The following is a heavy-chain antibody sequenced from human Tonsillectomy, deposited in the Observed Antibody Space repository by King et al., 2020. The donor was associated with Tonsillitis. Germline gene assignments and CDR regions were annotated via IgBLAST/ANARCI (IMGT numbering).Heavy chain of an antibody. CDR2: IYYTGNT. V-gene: IGHV4-39*01. J-gene: IGHJ4*02. D-gene: IGHD2-2*02. CDR1: GGSIGSSTYY. Sequence: QVQLQESGPGLVKPSETLSLTCTVSGGSIGSSTYYWGWIRQPPGKGLEWIGTIYYTGNTYYNPSLRSRLTISIDTSKNQFSLKLTSVTAADTAVYYCARHEPVEVTTAICYWGQGTLVTVSS. CDR3: ARHEPVEVTTAICY.